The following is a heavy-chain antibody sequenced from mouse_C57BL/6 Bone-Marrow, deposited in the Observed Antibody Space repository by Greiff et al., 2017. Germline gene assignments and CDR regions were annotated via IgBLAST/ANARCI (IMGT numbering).Heavy chain of an antibody. CDR3: ARDHYYYGSSYVGYFDY. Sequence: EVHLVESGGGLVKPGGSLKLSCAASGFTFSSYAMSWVRQTPEKRLEWVATISDGGSYTYYPDNVKGRFTISRDNAKNNLYLQMSHLKSEDTAMYYCARDHYYYGSSYVGYFDYWGQGTTLTVSS. CDR2: ISDGGSYT. CDR1: GFTFSSYA. D-gene: IGHD1-1*01. V-gene: IGHV5-4*01. J-gene: IGHJ2*01.